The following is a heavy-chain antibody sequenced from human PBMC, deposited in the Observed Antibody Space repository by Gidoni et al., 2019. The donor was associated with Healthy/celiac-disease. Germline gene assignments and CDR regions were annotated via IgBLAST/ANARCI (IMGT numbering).Heavy chain of an antibody. CDR1: RGSISSSSYY. CDR2: IYYSGRT. V-gene: IGHV4-39*01. CDR3: ARLDPAAAGTYFDY. D-gene: IGHD6-13*01. Sequence: QLQLQASGPGLVKPSETLSLTCTVSRGSISSSSYYWGWSRQPPGKGLEWIGSIYYSGRTYYNPSLKSRVTISVDTSKNQFSLKLSSVTAADTAVYYCARLDPAAAGTYFDYWGQGTLVTVSS. J-gene: IGHJ4*02.